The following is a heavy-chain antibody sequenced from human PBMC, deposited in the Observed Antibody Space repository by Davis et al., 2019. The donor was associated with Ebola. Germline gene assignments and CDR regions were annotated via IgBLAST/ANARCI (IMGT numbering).Heavy chain of an antibody. D-gene: IGHD3-16*02. CDR2: INHSGST. Sequence: SETLSLTCAVYGGSFSGYYWSWIRKPPGKGLEWIGEINHSGSTNYNPSLKSRVTISVDTSKNQFSLKLSSVTAADTAVYYCARGKVIPYYYYGMDVWGQGTTVTVSS. CDR1: GGSFSGYY. CDR3: ARGKVIPYYYYGMDV. V-gene: IGHV4-34*01. J-gene: IGHJ6*02.